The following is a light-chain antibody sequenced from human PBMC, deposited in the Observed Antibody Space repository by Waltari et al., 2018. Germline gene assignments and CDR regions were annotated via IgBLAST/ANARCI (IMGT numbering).Light chain of an antibody. Sequence: PPPPPLPLSPGERATLSCRASQRVHSSYLAWYQQKPGQAPRLVMYGASNRATGIPDRCSGSGSGTDFTITISRLEPEELAVYYCQQYGMTRLTFGGGTKVEIK. CDR1: QRVHSSY. V-gene: IGKV3-20*01. CDR2: GAS. CDR3: QQYGMTRLT. J-gene: IGKJ4*01.